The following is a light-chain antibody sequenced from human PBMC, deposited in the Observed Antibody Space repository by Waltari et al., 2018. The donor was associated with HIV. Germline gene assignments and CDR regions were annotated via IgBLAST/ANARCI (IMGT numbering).Light chain of an antibody. CDR2: GAS. CDR1: QSVSSTY. J-gene: IGKJ1*01. V-gene: IGKV3-20*01. Sequence: QSVSSTYLAWYQQKPGQAPRLLIYGASSRATGIPDRFSGSGSGTDFTLTISRLEPEDFAVYYCQQYGSSPWTFGQGTKVEIK. CDR3: QQYGSSPWT.